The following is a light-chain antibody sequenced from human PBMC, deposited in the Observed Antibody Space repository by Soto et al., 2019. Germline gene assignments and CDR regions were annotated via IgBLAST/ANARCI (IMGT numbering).Light chain of an antibody. Sequence: DIVMTQAPDSLAVSLGERATINCKSSQSVLYSSNNKNDLGWYQQKPGQPPKLLIYWASTPESVVPDRFSGSGSGTAFTLAISGPHAADVAVYSWQQYYSHPYTFGQGTKLEIK. V-gene: IGKV4-1*01. CDR2: WAS. J-gene: IGKJ2*01. CDR3: QQYYSHPYT. CDR1: QSVLYSSNNKND.